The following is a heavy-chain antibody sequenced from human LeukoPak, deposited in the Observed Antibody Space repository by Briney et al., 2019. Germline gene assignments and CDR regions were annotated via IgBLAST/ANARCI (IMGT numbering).Heavy chain of an antibody. CDR3: ARGSAPPYYYDSSGYYYSPYYYYYGMDV. CDR2: IWYDGSNK. J-gene: IGHJ6*02. CDR1: GFTFSSYG. Sequence: GGSLRLSCAASGFTFSSYGMHWVRQAPGKGLEWVAVIWYDGSNKYYADSVKGRFTISRDNSKNTLYLQMNSLRAEDTAVYYCARGSAPPYYYDSSGYYYSPYYYYYGMDVWGQGTTVTASS. D-gene: IGHD3-22*01. V-gene: IGHV3-33*01.